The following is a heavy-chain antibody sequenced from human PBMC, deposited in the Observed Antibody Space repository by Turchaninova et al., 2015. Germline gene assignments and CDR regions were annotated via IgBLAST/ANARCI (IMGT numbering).Heavy chain of an antibody. V-gene: IGHV4-34*01. CDR1: GGSFSGFY. CDR3: ARGYRLDY. Sequence: QVQLQQWGAGLLKPSETLSLTCAVYGGSFSGFYWTWIRQPPGKWLEWIGEITHSGSTNYHPSLKSRVTQSVDTSKSKFSLEVTTVTAADTAVYYCARGYRLDYWGLGTLVTVSS. J-gene: IGHJ4*02. CDR2: ITHSGST.